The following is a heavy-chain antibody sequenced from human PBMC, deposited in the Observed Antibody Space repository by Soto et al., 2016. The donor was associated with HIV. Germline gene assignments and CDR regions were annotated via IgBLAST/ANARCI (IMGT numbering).Heavy chain of an antibody. CDR3: VKDNSGWYYFDY. V-gene: IGHV3-9*01. D-gene: IGHD6-19*01. J-gene: IGHJ4*02. CDR2: ISWNSGNR. CDR1: GFTFDAYA. Sequence: EVQLVESGGGLVQPGRSLRLSCAASGFTFDAYAMHWVRQAPGKGLEWVSGISWNSGNRGYADSVKGRFTTSRDNAKNSLYLQMNSLRPEDTAFYYCVKDNSGWYYFDYWGQGTLVTVSS.